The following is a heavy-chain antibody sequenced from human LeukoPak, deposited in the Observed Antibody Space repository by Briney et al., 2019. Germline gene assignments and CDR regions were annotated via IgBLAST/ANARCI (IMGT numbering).Heavy chain of an antibody. Sequence: PGGSLRLSCAASGFTFRSYSMNWVRQAPGKGLEWVSSISTSRSYIYYADSVKGRFTISRDNAKNSLYLQMNSLRAEDTAVYYCARHRSGGSQDDAFDIWGQGTMVTVSS. CDR1: GFTFRSYS. J-gene: IGHJ3*02. CDR3: ARHRSGGSQDDAFDI. D-gene: IGHD2-15*01. CDR2: ISTSRSYI. V-gene: IGHV3-21*01.